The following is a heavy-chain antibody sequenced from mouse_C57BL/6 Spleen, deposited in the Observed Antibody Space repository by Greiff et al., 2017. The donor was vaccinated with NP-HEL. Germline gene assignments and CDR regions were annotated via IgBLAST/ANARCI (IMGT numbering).Heavy chain of an antibody. CDR2: IYPGGGYT. D-gene: IGHD2-4*01. V-gene: IGHV1-63*01. J-gene: IGHJ1*03. CDR1: GYTFTNYW. Sequence: VQLQESGAELVRPGTSVKMSCKASGYTFTNYWIGWAKQRPGHGLEWIGDIYPGGGYTNYNEKFKGKATLTADKSSSTAYMQFSSLTSEDSAIYYCARHYDSWYFDVWGTGTTVTVSS. CDR3: ARHYDSWYFDV.